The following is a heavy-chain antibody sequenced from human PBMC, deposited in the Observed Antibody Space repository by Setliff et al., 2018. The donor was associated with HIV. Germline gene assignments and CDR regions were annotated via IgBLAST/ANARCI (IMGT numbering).Heavy chain of an antibody. CDR1: GASISSTSYY. CDR3: ARHYGGNLDAFDI. V-gene: IGHV4-39*01. Sequence: PSETLSLTCTVSGASISSTSYYWGWIRQPPGKGLEWIGSIYYSGSTYYNPSLKSRVTISVDTSKSQFSLKLSSVTAADTAVFYCARHYGGNLDAFDIWGLGTMVTVSS. CDR2: IYYSGST. D-gene: IGHD4-17*01. J-gene: IGHJ3*02.